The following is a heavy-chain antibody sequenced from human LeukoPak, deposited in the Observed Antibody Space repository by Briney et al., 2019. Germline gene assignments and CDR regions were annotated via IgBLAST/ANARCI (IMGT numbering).Heavy chain of an antibody. CDR1: GYTFIGYH. Sequence: GASVKVSCKASGYTFIGYHMHWVRQAPGQGPEWMGRINPNSGVTNYAQKFQGGVTMTRDTSISTAYMELSRLRSDDTAVYYCARGGYSSSWTTFDPWGQGTLVTVSS. CDR3: ARGGYSSSWTTFDP. V-gene: IGHV1-2*06. D-gene: IGHD6-13*01. CDR2: INPNSGVT. J-gene: IGHJ5*02.